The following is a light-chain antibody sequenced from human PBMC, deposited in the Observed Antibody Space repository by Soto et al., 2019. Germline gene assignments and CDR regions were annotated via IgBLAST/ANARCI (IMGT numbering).Light chain of an antibody. J-gene: IGLJ1*01. V-gene: IGLV2-23*01. CDR3: FSYAISSTYV. Sequence: QSALTQPASLSGSPGQPITISCTGTSGDVGTYNLVSWYQQHPGKAPKLLIYEGTKRPSGVSDRFSGFRSGNTASLTITGLRVEDEADYYCFSYAISSTYVFGTGTKVTLL. CDR1: SGDVGTYNL. CDR2: EGT.